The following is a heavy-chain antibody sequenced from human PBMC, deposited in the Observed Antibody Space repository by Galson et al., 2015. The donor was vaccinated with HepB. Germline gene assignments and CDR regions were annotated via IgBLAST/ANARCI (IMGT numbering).Heavy chain of an antibody. CDR3: AREYDIRYSSSWYLGYYYGMDV. Sequence: SLRLSCAASGFTFSSYSMNWVRQAPGKGLEWVSSISSSSSYIYYADSVKGRFTISRDNAKNSLYLQMNSLRAEDTAVYYCAREYDIRYSSSWYLGYYYGMDVWGQGTTVTVSS. J-gene: IGHJ6*02. D-gene: IGHD6-13*01. CDR1: GFTFSSYS. V-gene: IGHV3-21*01. CDR2: ISSSSSYI.